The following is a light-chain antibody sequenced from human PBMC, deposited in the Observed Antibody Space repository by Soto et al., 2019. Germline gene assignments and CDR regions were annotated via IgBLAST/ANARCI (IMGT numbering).Light chain of an antibody. CDR3: QQRYDTPYT. CDR2: AAS. Sequence: DIQMTHSPSSLSASVGDRVTITCRASQSISNCFTWFQQKPGKAPKLLIYAASSLESGVPSRFRGSGSGTDFTLTISSLQPEDFATYYCQQRYDTPYTFGQGTKLEI. CDR1: QSISNC. V-gene: IGKV1-39*01. J-gene: IGKJ2*01.